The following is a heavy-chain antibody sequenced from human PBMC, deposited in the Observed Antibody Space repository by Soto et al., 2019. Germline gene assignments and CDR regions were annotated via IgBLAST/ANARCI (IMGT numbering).Heavy chain of an antibody. CDR1: GYMFVNYG. D-gene: IGHD3-16*01. V-gene: IGHV1-18*01. CDR3: VMVDNYVTPTPQDV. CDR2: ISPYTGNT. Sequence: QVQLMQSGSEVKKPGASVRVSCKSSGYMFVNYGIASVRQAPGQELEWMGWISPYTGNTHSATKVQGRLTMTTDTSTSTACMDLGSLTSDDTAVYYCVMVDNYVTPTPQDVWGQGTTVTVSS. J-gene: IGHJ6*02.